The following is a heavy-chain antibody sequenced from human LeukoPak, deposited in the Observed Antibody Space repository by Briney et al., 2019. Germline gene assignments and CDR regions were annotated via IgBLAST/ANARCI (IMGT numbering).Heavy chain of an antibody. D-gene: IGHD2-15*01. Sequence: ASVTVSCMASGYTFTSYGISWVRQAPGQGLEWMGWISAYNGNTNYAQKLQGRVTITTDTSTSTAYMELRSLRSDDTAVCYCARDRGSTVYYFDYWGQGTLVTVSA. CDR2: ISAYNGNT. V-gene: IGHV1-18*01. CDR3: ARDRGSTVYYFDY. CDR1: GYTFTSYG. J-gene: IGHJ4*02.